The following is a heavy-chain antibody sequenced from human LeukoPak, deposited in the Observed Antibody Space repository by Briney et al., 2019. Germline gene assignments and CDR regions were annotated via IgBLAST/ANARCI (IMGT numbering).Heavy chain of an antibody. CDR3: ARLRVAHFDY. V-gene: IGHV4-59*08. D-gene: IGHD3-3*01. J-gene: IGHJ4*02. CDR2: IYYSGST. CDR1: GGSISSYY. Sequence: SETLSLTCTVSGGSISSYYWSWIRQPPGKGLEWIGYIYYSGSTNYNPSIKSRVTISVDTSKNQFSLKLSSVTAADTAVYYCARLRVAHFDYWGQGTLVTVSS.